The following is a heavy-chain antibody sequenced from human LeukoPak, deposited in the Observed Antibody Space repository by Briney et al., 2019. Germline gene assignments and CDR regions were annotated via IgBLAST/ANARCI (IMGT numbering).Heavy chain of an antibody. CDR2: IYYSGST. CDR3: ARTEKGAAYRGYYYYYMDV. J-gene: IGHJ6*03. CDR1: GGSISSYY. D-gene: IGHD3-16*02. Sequence: ASETLSLTCTVSGGSISSYYWSWIRQPPEKGLEWIGYIYYSGSTNYNPSLKSRVTISVDTSKNQFSLKLNSVTAADTAVYYCARTEKGAAYRGYYYYYMDVWGKGTTVTVSS. V-gene: IGHV4-59*12.